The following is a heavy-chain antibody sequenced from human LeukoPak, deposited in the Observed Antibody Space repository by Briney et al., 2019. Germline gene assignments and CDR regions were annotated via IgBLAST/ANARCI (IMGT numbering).Heavy chain of an antibody. D-gene: IGHD3-22*01. CDR3: ASRPNDSSGYYYW. CDR1: GGTFSSYA. J-gene: IGHJ4*02. Sequence: ASVKVSCKASGGTFSSYAISWVRQAPGQGLEWMGGIIPIFGTANYAQKFQGRVTITADESTSTAYMELSSLRSEDTAVYYCASRPNDSSGYYYWWGQGTLVTVS. V-gene: IGHV1-69*13. CDR2: IIPIFGTA.